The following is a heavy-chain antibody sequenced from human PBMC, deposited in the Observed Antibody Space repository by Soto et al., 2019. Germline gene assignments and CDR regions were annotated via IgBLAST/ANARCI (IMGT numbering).Heavy chain of an antibody. CDR2: ISSSSSTI. CDR1: GFTFSSYS. Sequence: EVQLVESGGGLVQPGGSLRLSCAASGFTFSSYSMNCVRQAPGKGLEWVSYISSSSSTIYYADSVKGRFTISRDNAKNSLYLQTNSLRDEDTAVYYCAREGGSLNWFDPWGQGTLVTVSS. CDR3: AREGGSLNWFDP. J-gene: IGHJ5*02. V-gene: IGHV3-48*02. D-gene: IGHD1-26*01.